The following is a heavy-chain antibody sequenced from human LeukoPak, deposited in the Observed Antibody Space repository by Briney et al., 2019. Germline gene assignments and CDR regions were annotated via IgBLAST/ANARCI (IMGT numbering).Heavy chain of an antibody. CDR2: INPSGGST. V-gene: IGHV1-46*01. D-gene: IGHD6-13*01. CDR3: ATERQQLDYFDY. Sequence: ASVKVSCKASGYTFTSYYMHWVRQAPGQGLEWMGIINPSGGSTSYAQKFQGRVTMTEDTSTDTAYMELSSLRSEDTAVYYCATERQQLDYFDYWGQGTLVTVSS. J-gene: IGHJ4*02. CDR1: GYTFTSYY.